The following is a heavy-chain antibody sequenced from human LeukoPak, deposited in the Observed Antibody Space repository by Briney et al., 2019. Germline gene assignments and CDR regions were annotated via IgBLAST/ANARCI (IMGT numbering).Heavy chain of an antibody. CDR2: ISSSSSTI. CDR1: GFTFSNAW. J-gene: IGHJ4*02. Sequence: PGGSLRLSCAASGFTFSNAWMTWVRQAPGKGLEWVSYISSSSSTIYYADSVKGRFTISRDNAKNSLYLQMNSLRDEDTAVYYCARSDCSSTSCYFSFDYWGQGTLVTVSS. CDR3: ARSDCSSTSCYFSFDY. V-gene: IGHV3-48*02. D-gene: IGHD2-2*01.